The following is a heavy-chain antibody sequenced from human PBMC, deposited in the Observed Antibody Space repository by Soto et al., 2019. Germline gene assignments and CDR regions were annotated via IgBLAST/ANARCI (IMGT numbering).Heavy chain of an antibody. J-gene: IGHJ6*02. CDR3: AKDWAWWGLRPQYGMDV. D-gene: IGHD1-26*01. CDR1: GFTFSSYG. Sequence: QVQLVESGGGVVQPGRSLRLSCAASGFTFSSYGMHWVRQAPGKGLEWVAVISYDGSNKYYADSVKGRFTISRDNSKNPLYLQMNSPRAEETAVYYWAKDWAWWGLRPQYGMDVWGQGTTVTVSS. CDR2: ISYDGSNK. V-gene: IGHV3-30*18.